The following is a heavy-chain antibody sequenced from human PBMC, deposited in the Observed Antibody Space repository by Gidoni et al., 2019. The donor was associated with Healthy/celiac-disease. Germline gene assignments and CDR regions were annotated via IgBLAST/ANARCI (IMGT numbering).Heavy chain of an antibody. D-gene: IGHD2-2*01. CDR2: IYYSGST. Sequence: QVQLQESGPGLVKPSQTLSLTCTVSGGSISRGDYYWSWIRQPPGKGLEWIGYIYYSGSTYYNPSLKSRVTISVDTSKNQFSLKLSSVTAADTAVYYCARGVGYCSSTSCNNWFDPWGQGTLVTVSS. CDR1: GGSISRGDYY. CDR3: ARGVGYCSSTSCNNWFDP. J-gene: IGHJ5*02. V-gene: IGHV4-30-4*01.